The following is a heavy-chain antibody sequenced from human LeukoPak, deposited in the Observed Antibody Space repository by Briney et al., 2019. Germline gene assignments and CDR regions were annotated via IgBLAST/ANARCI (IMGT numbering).Heavy chain of an antibody. D-gene: IGHD5-18*01. Sequence: GASVKVSFKASGYTFTSYAMHWVRQAPGQRLEWIGRINAGNGNTKYSQKFQGRVTITRDTSASTAYMELSSLRSEDTAVYYCARDLGDTAIGYPDYWGQGTLVTVSS. CDR2: INAGNGNT. V-gene: IGHV1-3*01. J-gene: IGHJ4*02. CDR3: ARDLGDTAIGYPDY. CDR1: GYTFTSYA.